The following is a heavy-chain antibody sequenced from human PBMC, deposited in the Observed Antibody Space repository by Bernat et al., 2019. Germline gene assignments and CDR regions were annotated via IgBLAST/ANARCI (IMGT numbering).Heavy chain of an antibody. D-gene: IGHD4-17*01. CDR3: AREVATVGWFDP. V-gene: IGHV4-59*01. CDR2: IYYSGIT. CDR1: GCSISSYY. J-gene: IGHJ5*02. Sequence: QVQLQESGPGLVKPSETLSLTCTVPGCSISSYYWSWYRQPPGKGLEWIGFIYYSGITYYNPSFKSRVTISVDTSKNQFTLKLGSVTAADTAVYYCAREVATVGWFDPWGQGTLVTVSS.